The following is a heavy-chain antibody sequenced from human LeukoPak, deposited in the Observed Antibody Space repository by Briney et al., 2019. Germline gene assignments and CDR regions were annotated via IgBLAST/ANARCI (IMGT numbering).Heavy chain of an antibody. V-gene: IGHV4-59*08. CDR3: ARRRQITSYSPYASDI. Sequence: SETLSLTCSVSGGSMSHAYWSWIRQPPGKGLEWLGYIYFTGTANKANPSLKSRVTISVDTSKNQLSLRLSSVTAADTAVYYCARRRQITSYSPYASDIWGRGTMVTVSS. CDR2: IYFTGTA. J-gene: IGHJ3*02. D-gene: IGHD2-21*01. CDR1: GGSMSHAY.